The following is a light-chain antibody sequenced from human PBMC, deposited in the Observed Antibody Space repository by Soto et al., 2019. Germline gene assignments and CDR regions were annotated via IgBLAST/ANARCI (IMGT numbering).Light chain of an antibody. J-gene: IGKJ4*01. Sequence: EIVMTQSPATLSVSPGERATLSCRASQSVSSNLAWYQQKPGQAPRLLIYGASTRATGIAARFSGSGSGTEFTLTISSLQSEDFAVYYCQQYNNWPPLTFGGGTKEEIK. CDR3: QQYNNWPPLT. V-gene: IGKV3-15*01. CDR2: GAS. CDR1: QSVSSN.